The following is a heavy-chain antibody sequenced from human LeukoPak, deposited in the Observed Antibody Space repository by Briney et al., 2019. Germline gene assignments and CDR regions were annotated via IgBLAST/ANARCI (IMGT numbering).Heavy chain of an antibody. J-gene: IGHJ6*02. CDR1: GGSISSYY. Sequence: SETLSLTCTVSGGSISSYYWSWIRQPPGKGLVWIGYIYFSGSTYYNPSLKSRVTISVDTSKNQFSLKLISVTAADTAVYYCARDPPYYYDSSGYGMDVWGQGTTVTVSS. D-gene: IGHD3-22*01. CDR2: IYFSGST. V-gene: IGHV4-30-4*01. CDR3: ARDPPYYYDSSGYGMDV.